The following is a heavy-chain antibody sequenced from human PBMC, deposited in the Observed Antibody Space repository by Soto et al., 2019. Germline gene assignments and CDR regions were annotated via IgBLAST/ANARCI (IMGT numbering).Heavy chain of an antibody. CDR1: GFTFSRYS. CDR2: ISSSSSTI. V-gene: IGHV3-48*02. Sequence: GGSLRLSCAASGFTFSRYSMTWVRQAPGKGLEWVSYISSSSSTIYYADSVKGRFTISRDNAKNSLYLQMNSLRDEDTAVYYCARDPGVYYDSNGYYYYGMDVWGQGTTVTVSS. J-gene: IGHJ6*02. CDR3: ARDPGVYYDSNGYYYYGMDV. D-gene: IGHD3-22*01.